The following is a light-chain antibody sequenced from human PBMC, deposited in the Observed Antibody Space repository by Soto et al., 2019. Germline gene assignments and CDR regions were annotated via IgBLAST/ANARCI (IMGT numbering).Light chain of an antibody. CDR2: KAS. V-gene: IGKV1-5*03. J-gene: IGKJ2*01. CDR1: QSIGSW. Sequence: DIQMTQSPSTLSASVGDRVTIPCRASQSIGSWLAWYQQKPGKAPKLLIYKASSLDSGVPSRFNGSGSGTEFTLTISSLQPDDFATYYCQQYNSYTFGQGTK. CDR3: QQYNSYT.